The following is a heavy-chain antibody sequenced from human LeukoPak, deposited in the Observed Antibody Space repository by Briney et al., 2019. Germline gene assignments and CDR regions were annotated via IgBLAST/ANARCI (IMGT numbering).Heavy chain of an antibody. V-gene: IGHV4-34*01. CDR2: INHSGST. D-gene: IGHD2-2*01. Sequence: PSETLSLTCAVYGGSFSGYYWSWIRQPPGKGLEWIGEINHSGSTNYNPSLKSRVTISVDTSKNQFSLKLSSVTAADTAVYYCARDLVNIVVVPAANHAFDIWGHGTMVTVSS. J-gene: IGHJ3*02. CDR1: GGSFSGYY. CDR3: ARDLVNIVVVPAANHAFDI.